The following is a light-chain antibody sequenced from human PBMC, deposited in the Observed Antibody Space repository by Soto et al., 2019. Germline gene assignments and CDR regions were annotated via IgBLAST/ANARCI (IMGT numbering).Light chain of an antibody. CDR3: QYWDDYSWT. V-gene: IGKV1-5*03. CDR1: QIITDW. Sequence: DIQMTQSPSTLSASVVDRVTITCRASQIITDWLAWYQQKPGKAPKFLIYKASNLEGGVPSRFSGSGSGTEFTLTISSVQPDDFATYYCQYWDDYSWTFGQGTKVEIK. CDR2: KAS. J-gene: IGKJ1*01.